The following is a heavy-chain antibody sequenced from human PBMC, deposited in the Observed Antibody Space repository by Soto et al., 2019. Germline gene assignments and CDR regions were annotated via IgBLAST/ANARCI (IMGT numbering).Heavy chain of an antibody. Sequence: EVQLVETGGGLIQPGGSLRLSCAASGFTVSSNYMSWVRQAPGKGLEWVSVIYSGGSTYYADSVKGRFTISRDNSKNTLYLQMNSLRAEDTAVYYCAGARGYDSSGYYYGGYYYYYGMDVWGQGTTVTVSS. CDR2: IYSGGST. CDR3: AGARGYDSSGYYYGGYYYYYGMDV. CDR1: GFTVSSNY. D-gene: IGHD3-22*01. V-gene: IGHV3-53*02. J-gene: IGHJ6*02.